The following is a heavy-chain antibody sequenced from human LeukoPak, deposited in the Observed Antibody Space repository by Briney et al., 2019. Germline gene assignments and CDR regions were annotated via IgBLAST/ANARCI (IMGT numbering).Heavy chain of an antibody. CDR2: IGTAGDT. CDR1: GFTFSSYD. CDR3: VRGTGYSAYDYDFDY. J-gene: IGHJ4*02. D-gene: IGHD5-12*01. V-gene: IGHV3-13*04. Sequence: GGSLRLSCAASGFTFSSYDMHWVRQPTGKGLEWVSAIGTAGDTYYPGSVKGRFTISRENAKNSLYLQMNSLRAGDTAVYYCVRGTGYSAYDYDFDYWGQGTLVTVSS.